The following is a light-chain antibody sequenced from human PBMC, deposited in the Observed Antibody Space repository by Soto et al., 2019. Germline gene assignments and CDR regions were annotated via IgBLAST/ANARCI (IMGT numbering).Light chain of an antibody. Sequence: QSALTQPASVSGSPGQWVTISCTGTSSDVGGYNFVSWYQQHPDKAPKLMIYEVTNRPSGVSIRFSGSKSGNTASLTISGLQAEDEADYYCGSYTSSFTLVFGGGTKVTVL. CDR2: EVT. CDR3: GSYTSSFTLV. V-gene: IGLV2-14*01. J-gene: IGLJ3*02. CDR1: SSDVGGYNF.